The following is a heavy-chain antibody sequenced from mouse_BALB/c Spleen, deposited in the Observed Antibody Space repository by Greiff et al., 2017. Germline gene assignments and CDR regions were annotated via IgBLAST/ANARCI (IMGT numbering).Heavy chain of an antibody. J-gene: IGHJ2*01. CDR1: GYSFTGYT. D-gene: IGHD1-2*01. CDR2: INPYNGGT. V-gene: IGHV1-18*01. Sequence: EVQLVESGPELVKPGASMKISCKASGYSFTGYTMNWVKQSHGKNLEWIGLINPYNGGTSYNQKFKGKATLTVDKSSSTAYMELLSLTSEDSAVYYCARDEADSLLRPPYFDYWGQGTTLTVSS. CDR3: ARDEADSLLRPPYFDY.